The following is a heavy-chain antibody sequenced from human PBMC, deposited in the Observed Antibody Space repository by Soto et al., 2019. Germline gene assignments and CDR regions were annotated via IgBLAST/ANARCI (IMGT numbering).Heavy chain of an antibody. CDR2: INGANGNT. CDR1: GYTFTTYA. V-gene: IGHV1-3*01. J-gene: IGHJ6*01. CDR3: ARAPGNYYYYAMDV. D-gene: IGHD1-26*01. Sequence: ASVKVSCKASGYTFTTYAMHWVRQAPGQRLEWLGSINGANGNTKYSQKFQGRVTITRDTSASTAYMEMSSLRSEDTDVYYCARAPGNYYYYAMDVWGQGTTVTVYS.